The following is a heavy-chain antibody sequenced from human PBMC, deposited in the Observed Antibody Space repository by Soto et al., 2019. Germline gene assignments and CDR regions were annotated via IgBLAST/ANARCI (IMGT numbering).Heavy chain of an antibody. CDR2: ISGSGGST. V-gene: IGHV3-23*01. CDR1: GFTFSSYA. Sequence: GGSLRLSCAASGFTFSSYAMSWVRQAPGKGLEWVSAISGSGGSTYYADSVKGRFTISRDNSKNTLYLQMNSLRAEDTAVYYCAKDEPVYSSSWYFINYFDYWGQGTLVTVSS. CDR3: AKDEPVYSSSWYFINYFDY. J-gene: IGHJ4*02. D-gene: IGHD6-13*01.